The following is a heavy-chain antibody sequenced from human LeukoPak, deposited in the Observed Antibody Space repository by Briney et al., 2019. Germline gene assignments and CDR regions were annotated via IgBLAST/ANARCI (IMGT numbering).Heavy chain of an antibody. CDR2: ISDSGGST. CDR3: AKETRYCRGGSCYSAPFDY. V-gene: IGHV3-23*01. CDR1: GFTFSSYA. D-gene: IGHD2-15*01. Sequence: GGSLRLSCAASGFTFSSYAMSWVRQAPGKGLEWVSLISDSGGSTYYADSMKGRFTISRDNSKNTLYLQMNSLRADDTAVYYCAKETRYCRGGSCYSAPFDYWGQGTLVTVSS. J-gene: IGHJ4*02.